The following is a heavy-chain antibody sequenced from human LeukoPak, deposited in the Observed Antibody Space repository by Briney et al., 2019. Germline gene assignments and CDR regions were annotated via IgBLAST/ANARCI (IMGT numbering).Heavy chain of an antibody. Sequence: KPSETLSLTCTVSGGSISSYYWSWIRQPPRKGLEWIGYVFYSGNTNYNPSLKSRVIISVDTSKNQFSLKLSSVTAADTAVYYCARLKGYSSGWYPSYYFDYWGQGTLVTVSS. D-gene: IGHD6-19*01. CDR1: GGSISSYY. V-gene: IGHV4-59*08. CDR2: VFYSGNT. CDR3: ARLKGYSSGWYPSYYFDY. J-gene: IGHJ4*02.